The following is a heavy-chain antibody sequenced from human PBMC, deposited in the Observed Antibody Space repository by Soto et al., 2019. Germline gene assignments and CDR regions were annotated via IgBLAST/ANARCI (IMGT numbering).Heavy chain of an antibody. D-gene: IGHD3-10*01. CDR3: ARNGGGLGV. J-gene: IGHJ6*02. V-gene: IGHV3-48*03. CDR1: GFTFRSYG. CDR2: ISDSGSTT. Sequence: EAQLVESGGGLVQPGGSLRLSCAASGFTFRSYGMVWVRQAPGKGLEWVSFISDSGSTTFYADSVKGRFTISRDNAKNTLYLQVNSLRAEDTAVYYCARNGGGLGVWGQGTTVTVSS.